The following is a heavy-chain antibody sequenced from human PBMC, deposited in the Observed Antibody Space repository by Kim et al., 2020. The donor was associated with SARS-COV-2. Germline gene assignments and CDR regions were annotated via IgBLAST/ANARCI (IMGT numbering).Heavy chain of an antibody. J-gene: IGHJ6*02. CDR1: GFTFSNAW. Sequence: GGSLRLSCAASGFTFSNAWMSWVRQAPGKGLEWVGRIKSKTDGGTTDYAAPVKGRFTISRDDSKNTLYLQMNSLKTEDTAVYYCTTGSWGGYYYYYGMDVWGQGTTITVSS. CDR3: TTGSWGGYYYYYGMDV. D-gene: IGHD3-16*01. CDR2: IKSKTDGGTT. V-gene: IGHV3-15*01.